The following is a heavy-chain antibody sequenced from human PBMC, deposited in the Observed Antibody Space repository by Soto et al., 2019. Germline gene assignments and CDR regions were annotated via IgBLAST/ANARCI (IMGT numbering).Heavy chain of an antibody. CDR1: GFTFSSYS. V-gene: IGHV3-30*18. J-gene: IGHJ6*02. D-gene: IGHD5-18*01. Sequence: QVQLVESGGGVVQPGRSLRLSCAASGFTFSSYSMHWVRQAPGKGLEWVAVISYDGSNKYYADSVKGRFTISRDNSKNTLYLQMNSLRAEDTAVYYCAKDQGYSYGYYYYGMDVWGQGTTVTVSS. CDR3: AKDQGYSYGYYYYGMDV. CDR2: ISYDGSNK.